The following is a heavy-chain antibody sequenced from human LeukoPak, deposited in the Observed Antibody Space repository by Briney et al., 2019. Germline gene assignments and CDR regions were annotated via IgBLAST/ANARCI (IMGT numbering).Heavy chain of an antibody. CDR1: GFTFNNAW. V-gene: IGHV3-30*03. CDR3: AREAYSYGYYFDY. CDR2: ISYDGSNK. J-gene: IGHJ4*02. D-gene: IGHD5-18*01. Sequence: GGSLRLSCAASGFTFNNAWMNWVRQAPGKGLEWVAVISYDGSNKYYADSVKGRFTISRDNSKNTLYLQMNSLRAEDTAVYYCAREAYSYGYYFDYWGQGTLVTVSS.